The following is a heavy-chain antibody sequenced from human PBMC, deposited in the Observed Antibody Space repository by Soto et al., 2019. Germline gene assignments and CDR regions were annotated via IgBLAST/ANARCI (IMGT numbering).Heavy chain of an antibody. J-gene: IGHJ6*03. CDR2: IKQDGSEK. CDR1: GFTFSSYW. V-gene: IGHV3-7*01. Sequence: GGSLRLSCAASGFTFSSYWMSWVRQAPGKGLEWVANIKQDGSEKYYVDSVKGRFTISRDNAKNSLYLQMNSLRAEDTAVYYYARDQLLSTLYYYYYYIDVWGKGTTVTVSS. CDR3: ARDQLLSTLYYYYYYIDV. D-gene: IGHD2-2*01.